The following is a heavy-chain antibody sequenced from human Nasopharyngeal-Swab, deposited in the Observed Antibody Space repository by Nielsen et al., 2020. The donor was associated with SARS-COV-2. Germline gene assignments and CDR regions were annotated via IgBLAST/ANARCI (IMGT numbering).Heavy chain of an antibody. CDR2: IRDGGETT. Sequence: LSCVGAGLAFSGYTMSWVRQAPGKGLEWVSAIRDGGETTYYADSVKGRFTVSRDNSRDTLYLQMHSLRAEDTAVYHCVKDGWADWGQGTLVTVSS. J-gene: IGHJ4*02. V-gene: IGHV3-23*01. D-gene: IGHD1-26*01. CDR3: VKDGWAD. CDR1: GLAFSGYT.